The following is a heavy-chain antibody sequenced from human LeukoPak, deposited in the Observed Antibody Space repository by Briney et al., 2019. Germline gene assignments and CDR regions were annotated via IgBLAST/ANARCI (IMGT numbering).Heavy chain of an antibody. J-gene: IGHJ4*02. V-gene: IGHV3-23*01. CDR3: AKNLGGSYYDY. CDR2: VTDSGGST. D-gene: IGHD1-26*01. CDR1: GFTFSSYA. Sequence: GGSLRLSCAASGFTFSSYAVSWVRQAPGKGLEWVSTVTDSGGSTYYADSVRGRFTISRDNSKNTLYLQMNSLRAEDTAVYYCAKNLGGSYYDYWGQGTLVTVSS.